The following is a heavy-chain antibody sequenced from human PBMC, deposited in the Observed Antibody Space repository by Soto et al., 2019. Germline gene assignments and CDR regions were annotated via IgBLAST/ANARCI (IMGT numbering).Heavy chain of an antibody. CDR1: GFSLSTSGVG. CDR3: AHVYGGYDNFDY. J-gene: IGHJ4*02. CDR2: IYWDDDK. D-gene: IGHD5-12*01. Sequence: QITLKESGPTLVKPTQTLTLTCTFSGFSLSTSGVGVGWIRQPPGKALEWLALIYWDDDKRYSPSLKSRLTITKDTSKNPVILTMNNMDTVDTATYYCAHVYGGYDNFDYWGQGTLVTVSS. V-gene: IGHV2-5*02.